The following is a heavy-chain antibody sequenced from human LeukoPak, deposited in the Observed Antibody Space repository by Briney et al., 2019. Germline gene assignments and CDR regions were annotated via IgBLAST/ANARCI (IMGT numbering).Heavy chain of an antibody. Sequence: GGSLRLSCAASGFTFSTYYMSWVRQAPGTGLEWVANIKQDGSEKYYVDSVKGRFTISRDNAKNSLYLQMNSLRGEDTAVYYCAKDHRAYCGGDCVDFDYWGQGTLVTVSS. J-gene: IGHJ4*02. CDR3: AKDHRAYCGGDCVDFDY. D-gene: IGHD2-21*02. CDR1: GFTFSTYY. V-gene: IGHV3-7*01. CDR2: IKQDGSEK.